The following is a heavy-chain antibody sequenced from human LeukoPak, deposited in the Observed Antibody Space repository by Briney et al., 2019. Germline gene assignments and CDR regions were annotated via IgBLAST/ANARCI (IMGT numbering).Heavy chain of an antibody. J-gene: IGHJ6*02. CDR2: ISAYYGNT. D-gene: IGHD3-9*01. CDR3: ARDLPFDILTGGPPYYYYGMDV. CDR1: GYTFNSYG. V-gene: IGHV1-18*01. Sequence: ASVKVSCKASGYTFNSYGISWVRQAPGQGLEWMGWISAYYGNTNYAQKLQGRVTMTTDTSTSTAYMELRSLRSDDTAVYYCARDLPFDILTGGPPYYYYGMDVWGQGTTVTVSS.